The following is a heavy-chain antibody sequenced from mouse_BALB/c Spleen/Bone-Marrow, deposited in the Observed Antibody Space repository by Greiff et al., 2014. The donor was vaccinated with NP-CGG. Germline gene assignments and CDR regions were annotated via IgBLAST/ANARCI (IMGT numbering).Heavy chain of an antibody. J-gene: IGHJ3*01. CDR3: ARNGYYGWIAY. Sequence: VQLQQSGGGLVQPGGSLKLSCAASGFDFSRYWMTWVRQAPGKGLEWIGEINPDSGTINYTPSLKDKFIISRNNAKNTLYLQMSKVRSEDTALYYCARNGYYGWIAYWGQGTLVTVSA. CDR1: GFDFSRYW. V-gene: IGHV4-1*02. D-gene: IGHD2-3*01. CDR2: INPDSGTI.